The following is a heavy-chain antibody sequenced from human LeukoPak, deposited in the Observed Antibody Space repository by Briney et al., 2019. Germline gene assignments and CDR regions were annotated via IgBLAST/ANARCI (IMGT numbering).Heavy chain of an antibody. V-gene: IGHV1-69*04. Sequence: SVKVSCTASGGTFSSYAISWVRQAPGQGLEWMGRIIPILGIANYAQKFQGRVTITADKSTSTAYMELSSLRSEDTAVYYCARAHNYDILTGYPTNNPFDYWGQGTLVTVSS. CDR1: GGTFSSYA. J-gene: IGHJ4*02. CDR2: IIPILGIA. CDR3: ARAHNYDILTGYPTNNPFDY. D-gene: IGHD3-9*01.